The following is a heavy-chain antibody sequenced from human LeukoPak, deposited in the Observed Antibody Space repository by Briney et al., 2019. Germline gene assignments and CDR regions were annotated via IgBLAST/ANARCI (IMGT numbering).Heavy chain of an antibody. D-gene: IGHD2-2*01. Sequence: ASVEASCKASGYTFTGYYMHWVRQAPGQRLEWMGWINPNSGGTNYAQKFQGRVTMTRDTSISTAYMELSRLRSDDTAVYYCARERYNRYCSSISCYAFDYWGQGTLVTVSS. CDR1: GYTFTGYY. CDR3: ARERYNRYCSSISCYAFDY. V-gene: IGHV1-2*02. J-gene: IGHJ4*02. CDR2: INPNSGGT.